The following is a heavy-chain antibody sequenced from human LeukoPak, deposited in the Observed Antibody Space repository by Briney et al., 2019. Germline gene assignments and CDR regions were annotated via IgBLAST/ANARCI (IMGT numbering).Heavy chain of an antibody. J-gene: IGHJ3*02. CDR1: GYTLTSYG. V-gene: IGHV1-18*01. Sequence: GASVKVSCKASGYTLTSYGIYWVRQAPRQGLDWMGWINAYKGKTTNAQKLQRRVTMTPDTSTSTPYIALRRLTYGGTPGHYFARGDSVAFDIWGQGTMVTVSS. CDR3: ARGDSVAFDI. D-gene: IGHD3-16*01. CDR2: INAYKGKT.